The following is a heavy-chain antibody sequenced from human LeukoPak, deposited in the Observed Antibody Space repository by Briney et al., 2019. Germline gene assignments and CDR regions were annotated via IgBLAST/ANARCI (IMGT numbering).Heavy chain of an antibody. CDR2: IWYDGSNK. Sequence: GGSLRLSCAASGFTFSSYGMHWVRQAPGKGLEWVAVIWYDGSNKYYADSVKGRFTISRDNSKNTLYLQMNSLRAEDTAVYYCARDLIPGDWYPTFDYWGQGTLVTVSS. CDR3: ARDLIPGDWYPTFDY. V-gene: IGHV3-33*01. CDR1: GFTFSSYG. D-gene: IGHD6-19*01. J-gene: IGHJ4*02.